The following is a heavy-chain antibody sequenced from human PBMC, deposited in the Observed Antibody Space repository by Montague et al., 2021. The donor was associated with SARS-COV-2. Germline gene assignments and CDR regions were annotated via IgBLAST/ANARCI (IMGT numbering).Heavy chain of an antibody. V-gene: IGHV3-21*01. CDR1: GFTFSTSS. D-gene: IGHD6-6*01. CDR3: SRDSGEQLVRD. J-gene: IGHJ4*02. CDR2: ISSGSAYI. Sequence: SLRLPCAASGFTFSTSSMNWVRQTPGKRPEWVSAISSGSAYIYYSDSVKGRFTISRDDAENSLYLQMTSLRVEDTAVYYCSRDSGEQLVRDWGQGTLVTVST.